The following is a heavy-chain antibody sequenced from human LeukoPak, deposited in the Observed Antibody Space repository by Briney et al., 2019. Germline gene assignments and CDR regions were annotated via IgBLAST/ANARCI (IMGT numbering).Heavy chain of an antibody. CDR3: AREDDGERPFDY. D-gene: IGHD4-17*01. CDR1: GFTFSSYW. V-gene: IGHV3-74*01. CDR2: INSDGSST. J-gene: IGHJ4*02. Sequence: PGGSLRLSCAASGFTFSSYWMHWVRQAPGKGLVWVSRINSDGSSTSYADSVKGRFTISRDNAKNTLYLQMNSLRAEDTAVYYCAREDDGERPFDYWGQGTLVTVSS.